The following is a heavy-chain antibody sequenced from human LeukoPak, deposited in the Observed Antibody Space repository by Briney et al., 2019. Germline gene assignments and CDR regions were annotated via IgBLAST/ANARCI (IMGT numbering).Heavy chain of an antibody. CDR1: GFTFSGSA. CDR2: IRTKPNSYAT. D-gene: IGHD5-12*01. Sequence: PGGSLRLSCAASGFTFSGSAIHWVRQASGKGLEWVSRIRTKPNSYATAYAASVNGRFTISRDDSKNTAYLQMNSLKTEDTAVYYCTRFVVATIQEDYWGQGTLVTVSS. J-gene: IGHJ4*02. CDR3: TRFVVATIQEDY. V-gene: IGHV3-73*01.